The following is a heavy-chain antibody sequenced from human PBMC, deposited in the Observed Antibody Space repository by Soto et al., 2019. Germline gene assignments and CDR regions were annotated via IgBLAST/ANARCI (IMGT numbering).Heavy chain of an antibody. V-gene: IGHV4-34*01. CDR2: INHSGST. CDR1: GGSFSGYY. J-gene: IGHJ3*02. D-gene: IGHD2-15*01. CDR3: ARGAPDCSGGSCPTRWAFDI. Sequence: QVQLQQWGAGLLKPSETLSLTCAVYGGSFSGYYWSWIRQPPGKGLEWIGEINHSGSTNYNPSLKSRVTISVDTSKNQFSLKLSSVTAADTAVYYCARGAPDCSGGSCPTRWAFDIWGQGTMVTVSS.